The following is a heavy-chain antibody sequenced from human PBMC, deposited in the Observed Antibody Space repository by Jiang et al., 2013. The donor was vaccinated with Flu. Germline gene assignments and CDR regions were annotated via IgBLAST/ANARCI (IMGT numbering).Heavy chain of an antibody. CDR1: GDTFSRYA. CDR3: ASGLISFNWFDP. V-gene: IGHV1-69*04. Sequence: GAEVKKPGSSVKVSCKTSGDTFSRYAFNWVRQAPGQGLEWMGGIVPFLGRPNYAQKFQGRVTLTADKSTSTVYMELTSLTSEDTAIYYCASGLISFNWFDPWGQGTLVTVSS. CDR2: IVPFLGRP. J-gene: IGHJ5*02. D-gene: IGHD3-16*02.